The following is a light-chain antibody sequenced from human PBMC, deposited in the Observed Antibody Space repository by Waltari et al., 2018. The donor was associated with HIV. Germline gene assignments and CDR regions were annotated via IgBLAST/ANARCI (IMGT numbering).Light chain of an antibody. CDR3: SSYAGSNNFGV. J-gene: IGLJ2*01. Sequence: QSAMTHPPSATGSPRQSVTIPCTGTSSDDGGYNYLSWYQQHPGKAPKRMIYVVSKRPSGVPDRFSGSKSGNTASLTVSGLQAEDEADYYCSSYAGSNNFGVFGGGTKLTVL. CDR1: SSDDGGYNY. CDR2: VVS. V-gene: IGLV2-8*01.